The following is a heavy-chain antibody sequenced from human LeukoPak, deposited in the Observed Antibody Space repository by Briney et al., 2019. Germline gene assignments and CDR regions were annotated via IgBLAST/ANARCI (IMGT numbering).Heavy chain of an antibody. D-gene: IGHD3-10*01. J-gene: IGHJ4*02. CDR1: GFPFSSYA. CDR2: ISGSGGSA. V-gene: IGHV3-23*01. CDR3: ATPYGSGSYDY. Sequence: GGSLQLSCAASGFPFSSYAMNWVRQAPGKGLEWVSAISGSGGSAYYADSLKGRFAISRDNSKNTLYLQMNSLTVEDTAVYYCATPYGSGSYDYWGQGTLVTVSS.